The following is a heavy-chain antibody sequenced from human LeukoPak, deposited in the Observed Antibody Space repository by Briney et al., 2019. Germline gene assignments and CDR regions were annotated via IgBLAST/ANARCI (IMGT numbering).Heavy chain of an antibody. CDR1: GYSISSGYY. D-gene: IGHD2-2*02. CDR3: ARLGYCSSTSCYIRQPNNWFDP. J-gene: IGHJ5*02. Sequence: SETLSLTCAVSGYSISSGYYWGWIRRPPGKGLEWIGSIYHSGSTYYNPSLKSRVTISVDTSKNQFSLKLSSVTAADTAVYYCARLGYCSSTSCYIRQPNNWFDPWGQGTLVTVSS. V-gene: IGHV4-38-2*01. CDR2: IYHSGST.